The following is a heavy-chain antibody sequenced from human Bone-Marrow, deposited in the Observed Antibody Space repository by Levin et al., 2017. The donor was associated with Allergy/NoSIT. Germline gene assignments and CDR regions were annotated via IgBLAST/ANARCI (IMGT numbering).Heavy chain of an antibody. V-gene: IGHV3-23*01. CDR1: GFTFSNYA. CDR3: AKDLSAVPAANYYYPMDV. CDR2: TSDSGGST. J-gene: IGHJ6*02. Sequence: LPGGSLRLSCAASGFTFSNYAMNWVRQAPGKGLEWVSGTSDSGGSTYYADSVKGRFTISRDNSKNTLYLQVNSLIAEDTALSYCAKDLSAVPAANYYYPMDVWGPGTTVTVSS. D-gene: IGHD2-2*01.